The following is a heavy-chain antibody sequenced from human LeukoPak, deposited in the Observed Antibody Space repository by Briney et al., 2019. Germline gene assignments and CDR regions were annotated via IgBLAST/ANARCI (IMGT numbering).Heavy chain of an antibody. D-gene: IGHD3-9*01. V-gene: IGHV3-23*01. CDR1: GFTFTNYA. J-gene: IGHJ4*02. Sequence: PGGTLRLSCAASGFTFTNYALYWVRQAPGKGLEWVSTVSGSGHSTYYADSVKGRFTISRDNSKNTVHLQINSLRAEDTAVYYCATPLQYFEWLSYWGQGTLVTVSS. CDR3: ATPLQYFEWLSY. CDR2: VSGSGHST.